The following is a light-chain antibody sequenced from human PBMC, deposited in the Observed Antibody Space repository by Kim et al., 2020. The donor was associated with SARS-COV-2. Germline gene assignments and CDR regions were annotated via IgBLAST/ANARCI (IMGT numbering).Light chain of an antibody. J-gene: IGLJ3*02. Sequence: PGQSVTVSCTGTSSDVGGYNFVSWYQQRPGKAPKLMIFDVTKRPSGVPARFSGSKSGDTASLTISGLQSEDEADYYCCSYAGSSWVFGGGTKLTVL. CDR1: SSDVGGYNF. CDR3: CSYAGSSWV. CDR2: DVT. V-gene: IGLV2-11*03.